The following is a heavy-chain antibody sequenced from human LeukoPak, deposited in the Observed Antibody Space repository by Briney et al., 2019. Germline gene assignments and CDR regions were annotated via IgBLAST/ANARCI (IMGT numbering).Heavy chain of an antibody. V-gene: IGHV1-69*05. CDR2: IIPIFGTA. Sequence: SVKVSCKAAGGTFSSYAISWVRQAPGQGLEWMGGIIPIFGTANYAQKFQGRVTITTDESTSTAYMELSSLRSEDTAVYYCARYSSGWAHWFDPWGQGTLVTVSS. CDR1: GGTFSSYA. CDR3: ARYSSGWAHWFDP. D-gene: IGHD6-19*01. J-gene: IGHJ5*02.